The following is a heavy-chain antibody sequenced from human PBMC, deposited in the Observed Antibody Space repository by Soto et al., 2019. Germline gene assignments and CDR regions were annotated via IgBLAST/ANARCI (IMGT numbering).Heavy chain of an antibody. CDR1: GGSITSYY. D-gene: IGHD5-12*01. J-gene: IGHJ4*02. CDR2: IYFSGSA. Sequence: SETLSLTCTVSGGSITSYYWSWIRQPPGKGLEWIGYIYFSGSANYNPSLKSRVTISVDTSKNQFSLKLSSVTAADTAVYYCGRRYSGYGDYWGQGTLVTGSS. CDR3: GRRYSGYGDY. V-gene: IGHV4-59*08.